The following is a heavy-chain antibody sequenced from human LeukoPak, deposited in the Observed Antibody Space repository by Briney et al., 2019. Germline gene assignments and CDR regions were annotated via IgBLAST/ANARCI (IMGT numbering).Heavy chain of an antibody. CDR3: ATVRAMIVEGSFDY. D-gene: IGHD3-22*01. V-gene: IGHV1-2*02. CDR2: INPNSGGT. J-gene: IGHJ4*02. Sequence: ASVKVSCKASGYTFTGYYIYWVRQAPGQGLEWMGWINPNSGGTNYAQKFQGRVTMTEDTSTDTAYMELSSLRSEDTAVYYCATVRAMIVEGSFDYWGQGTLVTVSS. CDR1: GYTFTGYY.